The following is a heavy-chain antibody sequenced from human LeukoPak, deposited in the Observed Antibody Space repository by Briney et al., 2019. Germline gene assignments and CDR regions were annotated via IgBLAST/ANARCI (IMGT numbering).Heavy chain of an antibody. J-gene: IGHJ4*02. V-gene: IGHV3-30*03. CDR2: ISYDGSNK. CDR1: GFTFSSYG. CDR3: ARGLAVAGRGGY. Sequence: GGSPRLSCAASGFTFSSYGMHWVRQAPGKGLEWVAVISYDGSNKYYADSVKGRFTISRDNAKNSLYLQMNSLRAEDTAVYYCARGLAVAGRGGYWGQGTLVTVSS. D-gene: IGHD6-19*01.